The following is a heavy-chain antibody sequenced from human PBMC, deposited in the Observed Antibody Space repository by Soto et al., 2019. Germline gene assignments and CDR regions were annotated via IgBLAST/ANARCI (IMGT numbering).Heavy chain of an antibody. V-gene: IGHV4-34*01. D-gene: IGHD2-2*02. CDR3: ARGGAVVPVAIPTGSDYYYGMDV. CDR2: INHSGST. CDR1: GGSFSGYY. J-gene: IGHJ6*02. Sequence: SETLSLTCAVYGGSFSGYYWSWIRQPPGKGLEWIGEINHSGSTNYNPSLKSRVTISVDTSKNEFSLKLSSVTAADTAVYYCARGGAVVPVAIPTGSDYYYGMDVWGQGTTVTVSS.